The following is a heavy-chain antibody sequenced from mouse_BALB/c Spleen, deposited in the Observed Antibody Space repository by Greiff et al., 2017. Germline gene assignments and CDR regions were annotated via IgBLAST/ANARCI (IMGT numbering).Heavy chain of an antibody. Sequence: EVQVVESGGGLVQPGGSRKLSCAASGFTFSSFGMHWVRQAPEKGLEWVAYISSGSSTIYYADTVKGRFTISRDNPKNTLFLQMNSLRSEDTAMYSCARSWAMDYWGQGTSVTVSS. CDR3: ARSWAMDY. V-gene: IGHV5-17*02. CDR2: ISSGSSTI. CDR1: GFTFSSFG. J-gene: IGHJ4*01.